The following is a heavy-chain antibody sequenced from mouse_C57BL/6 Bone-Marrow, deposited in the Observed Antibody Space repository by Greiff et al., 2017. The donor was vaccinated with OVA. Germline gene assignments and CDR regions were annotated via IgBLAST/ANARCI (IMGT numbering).Heavy chain of an antibody. D-gene: IGHD1-1*01. CDR3: ARSRNYYGSSYGFAY. Sequence: VNVVESGAELARPGASVKLSCKASGYTFTSYGISWVKQRTGQGIEWIGEIYPRSGNTYYNEKFKGKATLTADKSSSTAYMELRSLTSEDSAVYFCARSRNYYGSSYGFAYWGQGTLVTVSA. V-gene: IGHV1-81*01. CDR2: IYPRSGNT. J-gene: IGHJ3*01. CDR1: GYTFTSYG.